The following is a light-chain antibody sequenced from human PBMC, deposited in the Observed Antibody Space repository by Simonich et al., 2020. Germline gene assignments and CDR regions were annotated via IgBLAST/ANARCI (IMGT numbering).Light chain of an antibody. V-gene: IGLV3-25*03. Sequence: SYELPQPPSVSVSPGQTARITCSGAALPKQYAYWYQQKPGQAPGLVRYKDSERPSGIPERFSGSSSGTTVTLTISGVQAEDEADYYCQSADSSGTYVVFGGGTKLTVL. J-gene: IGLJ2*01. CDR3: QSADSSGTYVV. CDR2: KDS. CDR1: ALPKQY.